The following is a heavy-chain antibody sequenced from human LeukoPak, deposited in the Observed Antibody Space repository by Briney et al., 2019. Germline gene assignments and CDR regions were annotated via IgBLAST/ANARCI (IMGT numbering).Heavy chain of an antibody. J-gene: IGHJ4*02. CDR3: ARLVDILTGRKSYFDY. CDR1: GGSISSYY. CDR2: IYYSGST. Sequence: SETLSLTCTVSGGSISSYYWSWIRQPPGKGLEWIGYIYYSGSTNYNPSLKSRVTISVDTSKNQFSLKLSSVTAADTAVYYCARLVDILTGRKSYFDYWGQGILVTVSS. D-gene: IGHD3-9*01. V-gene: IGHV4-59*01.